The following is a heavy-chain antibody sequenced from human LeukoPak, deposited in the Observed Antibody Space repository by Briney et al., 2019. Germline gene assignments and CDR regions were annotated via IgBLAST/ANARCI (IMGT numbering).Heavy chain of an antibody. CDR3: ARIGGIPLGSFDI. CDR1: GGSISSYY. J-gene: IGHJ3*02. Sequence: SETLSLTCTVSGGSISSYYWSWIRQPPGKGLEWIGYIYYSGSNNYNSALKSQVTISADTSKNQCSLKLSSVTAADTAVYYCARIGGIPLGSFDIWGQGTMVTVSS. D-gene: IGHD2-2*02. V-gene: IGHV4-59*01. CDR2: IYYSGSN.